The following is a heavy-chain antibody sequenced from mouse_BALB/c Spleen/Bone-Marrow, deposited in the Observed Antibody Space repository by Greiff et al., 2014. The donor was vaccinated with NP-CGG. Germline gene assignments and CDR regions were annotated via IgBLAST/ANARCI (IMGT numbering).Heavy chain of an antibody. CDR2: IYPGNVNT. D-gene: IGHD1-1*01. V-gene: IGHV1S56*01. CDR1: GYTFTSYY. Sequence: VQLQQSGPELVKPGASVRISCKASGYTFTSYYIHWVKQRPGQGLEWIGWIYPGNVNTKYNEKFKGKATLTADKSSSTAYMQLSSLTSEDSAVYFCARSLITTVVANYAMDYWGQRTSVTVSS. CDR3: ARSLITTVVANYAMDY. J-gene: IGHJ4*01.